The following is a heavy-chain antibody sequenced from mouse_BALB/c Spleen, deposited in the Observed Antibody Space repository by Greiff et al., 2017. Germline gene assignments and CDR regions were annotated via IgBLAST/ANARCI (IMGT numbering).Heavy chain of an antibody. Sequence: DLVKPGASVKLSCKASGYTFTSYWINWIKQRPGQGLEWIGRIAPGSGSTYYNEMFKGKATLTVDTSSSTAYLQRSSLSSEDSAVYFCARGNNYGYFDVWGEGTTVTVSA. CDR3: ARGNNYGYFDV. V-gene: IGHV1S41*01. CDR1: GYTFTSYW. J-gene: IGHJ1*01. CDR2: IAPGSGST. D-gene: IGHD2-1*01.